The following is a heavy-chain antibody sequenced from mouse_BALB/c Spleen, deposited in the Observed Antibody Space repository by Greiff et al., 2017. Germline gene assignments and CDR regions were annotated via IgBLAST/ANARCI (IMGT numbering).Heavy chain of an antibody. CDR3: ARAVVDYNAMDY. J-gene: IGHJ4*01. Sequence: VQLQQSGAELMKPGASVKISCKATGYTFSSYWIEWVKQRPGHGLEWIGEILPGSGSTNYNEKFKGKATFTADTSSNTAYMQLSSLTSEDSAVYYCARAVVDYNAMDYWGQGTSVTVSS. V-gene: IGHV1-9*01. D-gene: IGHD1-1*01. CDR1: GYTFSSYW. CDR2: ILPGSGST.